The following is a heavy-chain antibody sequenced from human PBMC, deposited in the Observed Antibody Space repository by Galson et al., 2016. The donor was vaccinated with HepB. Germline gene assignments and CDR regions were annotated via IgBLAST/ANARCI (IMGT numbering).Heavy chain of an antibody. D-gene: IGHD6-13*01. V-gene: IGHV3-23*01. CDR3: AGQYSSTWASFDY. J-gene: IGHJ4*02. CDR2: VSGSDDYRT. CDR1: GFTFSSYA. Sequence: SLRLSCAASGFTFSSYALSWVRQAPGKGLEWVSAVSGSDDYRTYYADSVKGRFTISRDNSKSTMYPQMKSLTVEDTALYYCAGQYSSTWASFDYWGQGTMVTVSS.